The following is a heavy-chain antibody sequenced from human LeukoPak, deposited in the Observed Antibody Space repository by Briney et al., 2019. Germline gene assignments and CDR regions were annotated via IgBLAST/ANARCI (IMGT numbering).Heavy chain of an antibody. V-gene: IGHV4-59*08. CDR3: ARGNTVTPYNWFDP. D-gene: IGHD4-11*01. J-gene: IGHJ5*02. CDR1: GGSISSYY. Sequence: SEPLSLTCTVSGGSISSYYWSWIRQPPGKGLEWIGYIYYSGSSNYNPSLKSRVTISVDTSKNQFSLKLSSVTAADTAVYYCARGNTVTPYNWFDPWGQGTLVTVSS. CDR2: IYYSGSS.